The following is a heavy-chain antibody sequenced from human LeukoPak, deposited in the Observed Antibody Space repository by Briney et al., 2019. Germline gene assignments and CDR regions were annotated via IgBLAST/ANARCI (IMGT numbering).Heavy chain of an antibody. Sequence: ASVKVSCKASGYTFTRYYMHWVRQAPGQGLEWMGIINPSGGSTSYAQKFQGRVTMTRDTSTSTVYMELSSLRSEDTAVYYCARDGGSSGWYDNWSFDYWGQGTLVTVSS. V-gene: IGHV1-46*01. D-gene: IGHD6-19*01. CDR3: ARDGGSSGWYDNWSFDY. CDR1: GYTFTRYY. J-gene: IGHJ4*02. CDR2: INPSGGST.